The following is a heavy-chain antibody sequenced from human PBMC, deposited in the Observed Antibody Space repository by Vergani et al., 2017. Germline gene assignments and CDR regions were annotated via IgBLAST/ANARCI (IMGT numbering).Heavy chain of an antibody. CDR3: ARFKWHDIDY. CDR1: GDSMNSDDFY. J-gene: IGHJ4*02. Sequence: QVQLQESGPGLVKPSQTLSLTCTVSGDSMNSDDFYWSWIRQPPGKGLEWIGNIFYSGSTYYNPSLKSRLTLSVALSKNLFSLKLNTVTAADSAVYYCARFKWHDIDYWDQGTLVTVSS. V-gene: IGHV4-30-4*01. D-gene: IGHD1-20*01. CDR2: IFYSGST.